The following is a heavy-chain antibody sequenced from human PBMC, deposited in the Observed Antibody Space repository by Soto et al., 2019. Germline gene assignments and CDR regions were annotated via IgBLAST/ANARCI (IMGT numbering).Heavy chain of an antibody. J-gene: IGHJ4*02. CDR1: GDAFTNYI. Sequence: QVQLVQSGAEVKKPGSSVKVSCKASGDAFTNYIFDWVRQAPGQGLEWMGGIIPMFGAPKYTQTFQDRVTISADVSTGTAYLELTSLRFDDTAVYYCARGRDQPPVGLYFDSWGEGTRVTVSS. D-gene: IGHD1-26*01. V-gene: IGHV1-69*01. CDR2: IIPMFGAP. CDR3: ARGRDQPPVGLYFDS.